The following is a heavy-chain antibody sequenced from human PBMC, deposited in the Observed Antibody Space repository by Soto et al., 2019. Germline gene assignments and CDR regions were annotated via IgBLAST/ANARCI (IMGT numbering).Heavy chain of an antibody. Sequence: ASVKLSCKASGYTFTSYGISWVRQAPGQGLEWQGWISVYNGNTNYAQKLQGRVTMTTDTSTSTAYMELRSLRSDDMAVYYCARVTVTTASFDYCGQGTLVTVSS. J-gene: IGHJ4*02. CDR1: GYTFTSYG. V-gene: IGHV1-18*03. CDR3: ARVTVTTASFDY. CDR2: ISVYNGNT. D-gene: IGHD4-17*01.